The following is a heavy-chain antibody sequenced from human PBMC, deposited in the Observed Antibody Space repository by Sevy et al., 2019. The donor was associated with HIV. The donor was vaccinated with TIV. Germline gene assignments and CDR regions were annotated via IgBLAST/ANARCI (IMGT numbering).Heavy chain of an antibody. D-gene: IGHD7-27*01. CDR3: ARDRKLGHDAFDI. CDR2: INPSGGST. CDR1: GYTFTSYY. V-gene: IGHV1-46*01. Sequence: ASVKVSCKASGYTFTSYYIHWVRQAPGQGLEWMGIINPSGGSTSYAQKFQGRVTMTRDTSTSTVYMELSSLRSEDTAVYYCARDRKLGHDAFDIWGQGTMVTVSS. J-gene: IGHJ3*02.